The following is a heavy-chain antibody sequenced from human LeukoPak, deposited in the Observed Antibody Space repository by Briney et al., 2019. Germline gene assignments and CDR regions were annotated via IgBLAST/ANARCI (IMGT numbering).Heavy chain of an antibody. Sequence: PGGSLRLSCAASGFTFSSYWMSWVRQAPGKGLEWVANINKDGGEKYYVDSVKGRFTISRDNAKNSLYLQMNSLRADDTAVYYCVKASAGYSSGWGFDYWGQGTLVTVSS. D-gene: IGHD6-19*01. CDR1: GFTFSSYW. CDR2: INKDGGEK. V-gene: IGHV3-7*03. J-gene: IGHJ4*02. CDR3: VKASAGYSSGWGFDY.